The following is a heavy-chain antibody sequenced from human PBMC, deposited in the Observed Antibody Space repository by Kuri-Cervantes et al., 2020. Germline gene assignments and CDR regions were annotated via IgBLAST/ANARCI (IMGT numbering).Heavy chain of an antibody. D-gene: IGHD3-10*01. CDR1: GGTFSSYA. Sequence: ASVKVSCKASGGTFSSYAISWVRQAPGQRLEWMGWINAGNGNTKYSQKFQGRVTITRDTSASTAYMELSSLRSEDTAVYYCARVLTVRGVIPLGYWGQGTLVTVSS. J-gene: IGHJ4*02. V-gene: IGHV1-3*01. CDR3: ARVLTVRGVIPLGY. CDR2: INAGNGNT.